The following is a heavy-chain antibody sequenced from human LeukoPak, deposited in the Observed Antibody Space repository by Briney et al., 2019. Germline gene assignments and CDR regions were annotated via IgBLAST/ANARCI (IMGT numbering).Heavy chain of an antibody. V-gene: IGHV1-2*02. CDR2: INPNSGGT. D-gene: IGHD3-3*01. J-gene: IGHJ4*02. CDR3: ARDLSPLTYTIFGVVGD. Sequence: ASVKVSCKASGYTFTGYYMHWVRQAPGQGLEWMGWINPNSGGTNYAQKFQGRVTMTRDTSISTAYMELSRLRSDDTAVYYCARDLSPLTYTIFGVVGDWGQGTLVTVSS. CDR1: GYTFTGYY.